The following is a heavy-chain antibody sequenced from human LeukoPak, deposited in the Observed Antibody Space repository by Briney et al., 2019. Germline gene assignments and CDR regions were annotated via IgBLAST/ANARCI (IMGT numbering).Heavy chain of an antibody. D-gene: IGHD6-19*01. J-gene: IGHJ4*02. CDR2: IGAYNGNT. V-gene: IGHV1-18*01. Sequence: ASVKVSCKASGYTFTNYGISWVRQAPGQGLQWMGWIGAYNGNTNFAQKFQGRVTMITETSTSTAYMEMRSLRSDDTAVYYCAKDFSPRYSSGWTSFDYWGQGTLVTVSS. CDR1: GYTFTNYG. CDR3: AKDFSPRYSSGWTSFDY.